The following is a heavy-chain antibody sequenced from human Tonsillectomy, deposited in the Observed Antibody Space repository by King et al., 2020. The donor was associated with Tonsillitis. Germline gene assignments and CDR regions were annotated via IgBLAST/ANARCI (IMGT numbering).Heavy chain of an antibody. Sequence: VQLLQSGPGLVKPSQTLSLTCAISGDIVSSNSVAWNWIRPSPSRGLEGLGRTYYRSKWYNDYALSVKSRITINPDTSKNQFSLHLNSVTPEDTAVYYCARVFYSGSWYRAFDICGQGTLVIVSS. J-gene: IGHJ3*02. V-gene: IGHV6-1*01. D-gene: IGHD6-13*01. CDR3: ARVFYSGSWYRAFDI. CDR2: TYYRSKWYN. CDR1: GDIVSSNSVA.